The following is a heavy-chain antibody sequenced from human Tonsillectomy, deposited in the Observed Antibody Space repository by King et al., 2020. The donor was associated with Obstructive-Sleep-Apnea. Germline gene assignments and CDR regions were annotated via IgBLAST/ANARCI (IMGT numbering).Heavy chain of an antibody. CDR2: ISYDGSNK. Sequence: VQLVESGGGVVQPGRSLRLSCAASGFTFRSYAMHWVRQAPGKGLEWVAVISYDGSNKYYADSVRVQFTISRDNSKNTLYLQMNSLRADDTAVYYCAGEEYSSNWYELRTYNWVDPWGPGTLVTVSS. CDR1: GFTFRSYA. D-gene: IGHD6-13*01. V-gene: IGHV3-30*04. J-gene: IGHJ5*02. CDR3: AGEEYSSNWYELRTYNWVDP.